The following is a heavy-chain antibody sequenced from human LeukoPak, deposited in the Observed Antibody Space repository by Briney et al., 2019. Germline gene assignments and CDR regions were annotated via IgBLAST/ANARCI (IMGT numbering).Heavy chain of an antibody. CDR1: GGSFSGYY. CDR2: INHSGST. Sequence: SETLSLTCAVYGGSFSGYYWSWIRQPPGKGLEWIGEINHSGSTNYNPSLKSRVTISVDTSKNQFSLKLSSGTAADTAVYYCASTQDDYSNYAFYWGQGTLVTVSS. D-gene: IGHD4-11*01. V-gene: IGHV4-34*01. CDR3: ASTQDDYSNYAFY. J-gene: IGHJ4*02.